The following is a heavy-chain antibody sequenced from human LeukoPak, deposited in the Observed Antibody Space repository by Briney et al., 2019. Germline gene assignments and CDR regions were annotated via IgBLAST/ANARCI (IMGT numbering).Heavy chain of an antibody. CDR1: GFTFDDYG. CDR2: INWNGGST. D-gene: IGHD4-17*01. V-gene: IGHV3-20*04. CDR3: ARFNGDYYRIDY. Sequence: GGSLRLSCAASGFTFDDYGMSWVRQAPGKGLEWVSGINWNGGSTGYADSVKGRFTISRDNAKNSLYLQMNSQRAEDTAFYYCARFNGDYYRIDYWGQGTLVTVSS. J-gene: IGHJ4*02.